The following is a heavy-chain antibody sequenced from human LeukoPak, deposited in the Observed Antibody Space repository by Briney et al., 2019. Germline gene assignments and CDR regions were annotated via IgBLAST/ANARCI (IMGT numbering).Heavy chain of an antibody. D-gene: IGHD3-10*01. CDR1: GFTFSGYA. CDR2: ISYDGSNE. V-gene: IGHV3-30-3*01. CDR3: ARLGYYASGPFSYFDY. Sequence: GGSLRLSCAASGFTFSGYAMHWVRQAPGKGLEWVAVISYDGSNEYYADSVKGRFTISRDNSKNTLYLQMNSLSVEDTAVYYCARLGYYASGPFSYFDYWGQGTLVTVSS. J-gene: IGHJ4*02.